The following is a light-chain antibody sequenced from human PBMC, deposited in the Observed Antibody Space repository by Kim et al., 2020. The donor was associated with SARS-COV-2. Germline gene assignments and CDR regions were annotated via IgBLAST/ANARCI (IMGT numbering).Light chain of an antibody. CDR3: QKYNSAPRT. Sequence: ASVGDRVTITSRASQGISNYLAWYQQKPGKVPKLLIYAASTLQSGVPSRFSGSGSGTDFTLTISSLQPEDVATYYCQKYNSAPRTFGQGTKVDIK. CDR2: AAS. V-gene: IGKV1-27*01. CDR1: QGISNY. J-gene: IGKJ1*01.